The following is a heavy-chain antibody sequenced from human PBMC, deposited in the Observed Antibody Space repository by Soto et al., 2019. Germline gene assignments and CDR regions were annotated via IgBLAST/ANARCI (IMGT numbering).Heavy chain of an antibody. V-gene: IGHV4-39*01. CDR2: IYYSGST. CDR1: GGSISSSSSY. Sequence: QLQLQESGPGLVKPSETLSLTCTVSGGSISSSSSYWCWIRQPPGKGLEWIGSIYYSGSTYLNPSLKSRVTISVDTSKNQFSLKLSSVTAADTAVYYCARNRPFDYWGQGTLVTVSS. J-gene: IGHJ4*02. CDR3: ARNRPFDY.